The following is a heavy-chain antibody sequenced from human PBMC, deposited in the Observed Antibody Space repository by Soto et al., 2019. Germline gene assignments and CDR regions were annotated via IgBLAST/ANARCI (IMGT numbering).Heavy chain of an antibody. Sequence: DVQLLESGGNLVQPGGSLTLSCSASGFTLSSYAMSWVRQAPGKGLEWVSSISAGGDMTYNSDSVKGRFTISRDNANNAVFLQMHNLRIEDTALYYCARGDRGGSGSPASEYYSGWDVWGQGATVTVS. V-gene: IGHV3-23*01. CDR1: GFTLSSYA. D-gene: IGHD3-10*01. CDR2: ISAGGDMT. CDR3: ARGDRGGSGSPASEYYSGWDV. J-gene: IGHJ6*02.